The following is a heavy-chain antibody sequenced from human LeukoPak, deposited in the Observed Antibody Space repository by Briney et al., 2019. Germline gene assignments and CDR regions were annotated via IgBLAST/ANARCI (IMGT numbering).Heavy chain of an antibody. V-gene: IGHV3-48*01. CDR3: ARSDGFGEPTIDY. CDR1: GFTFSSYS. D-gene: IGHD3-10*01. Sequence: GGSLRLSCAASGFTFSSYSMNWVRQAPGKGLEWVSYISSSSTIYYADSVKGRFTISRDNAKNSLYLQMNSLRAEDTAVYYCARSDGFGEPTIDYWGQGTLVTVSS. CDR2: ISSSSTI. J-gene: IGHJ4*02.